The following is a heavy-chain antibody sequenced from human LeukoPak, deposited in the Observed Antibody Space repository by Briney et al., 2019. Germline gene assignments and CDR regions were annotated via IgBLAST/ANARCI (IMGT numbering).Heavy chain of an antibody. J-gene: IGHJ5*02. CDR2: INPSGGST. Sequence: ASVKVSCKASGYTFTSYYMHWVRQAPGEGLEWMGIINPSGGSTSYAQKLQGRVTMTTDTSTSTAYMELRSLRSDDTAVYYCARDSGYYDSSGYSRFDPWGQGTLVTVSS. CDR1: GYTFTSYY. CDR3: ARDSGYYDSSGYSRFDP. V-gene: IGHV1-46*01. D-gene: IGHD3-22*01.